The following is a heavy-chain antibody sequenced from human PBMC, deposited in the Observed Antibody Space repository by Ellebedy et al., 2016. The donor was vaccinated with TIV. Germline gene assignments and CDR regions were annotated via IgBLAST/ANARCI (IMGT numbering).Heavy chain of an antibody. V-gene: IGHV4-34*01. J-gene: IGHJ4*02. CDR2: ITHSGST. CDR1: GGSFSGYY. CDR3: ARGLARDY. Sequence: MPSETLSLTCAVYGGSFSGYYWSRIRKPPGKGLECIGEITHSGSTNYNQSLKSRVTISVDTSKNQFSLNLSSVTAADTAVYYCARGLARDYWGQGTLVTVSS.